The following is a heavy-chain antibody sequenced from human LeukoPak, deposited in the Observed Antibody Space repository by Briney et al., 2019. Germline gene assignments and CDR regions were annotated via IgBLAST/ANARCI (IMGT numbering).Heavy chain of an antibody. Sequence: GGSLRHSCAASGFTFSSYSMNWVRQAPGKGLEWVSSISSSSSYIYYADSVKGRFTISRDNAENSLYLQMNSLRAEDTAVYYCARDRGGYGDYHFDYWGQGTLVTVSS. V-gene: IGHV3-21*01. CDR1: GFTFSSYS. J-gene: IGHJ4*02. CDR3: ARDRGGYGDYHFDY. CDR2: ISSSSSYI. D-gene: IGHD4-17*01.